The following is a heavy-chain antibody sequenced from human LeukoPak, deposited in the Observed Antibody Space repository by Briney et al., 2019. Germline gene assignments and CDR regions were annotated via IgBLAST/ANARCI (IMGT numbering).Heavy chain of an antibody. J-gene: IGHJ4*02. V-gene: IGHV6-1*01. D-gene: IGHD2-15*01. CDR1: GDSFSSNSAA. Sequence: PSQTLSLTCAISGDSFSSNSAAWNWIRQPPSGGLEWLGRTYYRSKWYYDYALSVKSRSTINPDTSENQFSLQLNSVTPDDTAVYYCARDGTWRLDYWGQGILVTVSS. CDR3: ARDGTWRLDY. CDR2: TYYRSKWYY.